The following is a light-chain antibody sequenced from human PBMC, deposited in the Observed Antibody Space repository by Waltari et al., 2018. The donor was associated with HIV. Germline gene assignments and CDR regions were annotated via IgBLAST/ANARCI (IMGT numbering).Light chain of an antibody. CDR1: RLDYKY. CDR3: QSWDSSYVV. CDR2: QNS. Sequence: SYELTQPPSVSVSPGQTASITCSGERLDYKYVSRYQQKPGQSPVLVIDQNSGRPSGIPERFSGSKSGNTATLTISGTQAMDEADFYCQSWDSSYVVFGGGTKLIVL. J-gene: IGLJ3*02. V-gene: IGLV3-1*01.